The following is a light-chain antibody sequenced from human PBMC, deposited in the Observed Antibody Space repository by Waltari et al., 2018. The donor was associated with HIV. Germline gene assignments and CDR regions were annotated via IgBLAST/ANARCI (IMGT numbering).Light chain of an antibody. J-gene: IGKJ1*01. CDR3: QQYGSSPWT. CDR2: EAS. Sequence: EIALTHSEATLSVFPGETATLSCRASQTDRTNLAWYQQKPGQAPRFLIYEASTRATGTPARFSGSGSGTEFTLTISSLQSEDVAVYYCQQYGSSPWTFGQGTRVEIK. V-gene: IGKV3-15*01. CDR1: QTDRTN.